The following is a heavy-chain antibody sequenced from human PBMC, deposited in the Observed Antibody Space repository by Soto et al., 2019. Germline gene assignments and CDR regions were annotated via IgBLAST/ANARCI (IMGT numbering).Heavy chain of an antibody. J-gene: IGHJ6*02. V-gene: IGHV3-33*01. CDR1: GFTFNNYG. D-gene: IGHD6-13*01. CDR2: IWNDGSNN. Sequence: QVQLVESGGGVVQPGRSLRLSCAASGFTFNNYGMHWVRQAPGKGLEWLAVIWNDGSNNYYANSVKGRFTISRDNSKNTLYRQMTSLTAEDTAVYYCARRQIPPPTRGAANARGGMDVWGQGTTVTVSS. CDR3: ARRQIPPPTRGAANARGGMDV.